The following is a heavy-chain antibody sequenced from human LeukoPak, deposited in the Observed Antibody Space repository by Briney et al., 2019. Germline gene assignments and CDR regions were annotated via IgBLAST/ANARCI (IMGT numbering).Heavy chain of an antibody. CDR1: GGSISSGAY. J-gene: IGHJ3*01. CDR3: ANSWYYLDSSGLPKSDAFDR. Sequence: SETLSLTCAVSGGSISSGAYWGWVRQPPGKGLEWIGTIHHSGSTYYNPSLNSRVTISIDTSNNQFSLKLSSVTAADTAVYYCANSWYYLDSSGLPKSDAFDRWGQGTLVTVSS. V-gene: IGHV4-38-2*01. CDR2: IHHSGST. D-gene: IGHD3-22*01.